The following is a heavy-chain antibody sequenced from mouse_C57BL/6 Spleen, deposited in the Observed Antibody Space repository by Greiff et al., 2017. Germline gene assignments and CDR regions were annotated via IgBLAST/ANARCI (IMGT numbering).Heavy chain of an antibody. J-gene: IGHJ1*03. CDR2: IDPETGGT. CDR1: GYTFTDYE. Sequence: QVQLQQSGAELVRPGASVTLSCKASGYTFTDYEMHWVKQTPVHGLEWIGAIDPETGGTAYNQKFKGKAILTADKSSSTAYMELRSLTSEDSAVYYCTRSFITTNWYFDVWGTGTTVTVSS. D-gene: IGHD1-1*01. V-gene: IGHV1-15*01. CDR3: TRSFITTNWYFDV.